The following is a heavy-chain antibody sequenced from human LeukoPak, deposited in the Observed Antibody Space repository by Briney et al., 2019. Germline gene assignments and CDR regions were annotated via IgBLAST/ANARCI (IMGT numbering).Heavy chain of an antibody. V-gene: IGHV3-7*01. J-gene: IGHJ4*02. Sequence: GGSLRLSCTASGFTFKNYRMTWVRQAPGEGLEWVASMKDDGNEIQYVDSVKGRFTISRDNAKNSLYLQMNNLRAEDTAVYYCARNRATNDYWGQGTLVTVSS. CDR2: MKDDGNEI. CDR3: ARNRATNDY. D-gene: IGHD1-26*01. CDR1: GFTFKNYR.